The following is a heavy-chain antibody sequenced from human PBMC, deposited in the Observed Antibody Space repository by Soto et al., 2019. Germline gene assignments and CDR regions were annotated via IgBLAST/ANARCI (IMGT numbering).Heavy chain of an antibody. V-gene: IGHV4-34*01. J-gene: IGHJ5*02. D-gene: IGHD6-13*01. Sequence: PPETLSLTCAVYGGSFSGYYWSWIRQPPGKGLEWIGEINHSGSTNYNPSLKSRVTISVDTSKNQFSLKLSSVTAADTAVYYCARGMSSWYWGRWFDPWGQGILVTVSS. CDR1: GGSFSGYY. CDR3: ARGMSSWYWGRWFDP. CDR2: INHSGST.